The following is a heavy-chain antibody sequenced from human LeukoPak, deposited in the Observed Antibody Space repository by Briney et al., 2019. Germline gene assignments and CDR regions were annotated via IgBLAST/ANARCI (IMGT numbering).Heavy chain of an antibody. Sequence: SETLSPTCAVYGGSFSGYYWSWIRQPPGKGLEWIGEINHSGSTNYNPSLKSRVTISVDTSKNQFSLKLSSVTAADTAVYYCARGDGYSYGRVRQRTKFDPWGQGTLVTVSS. CDR1: GGSFSGYY. V-gene: IGHV4-34*01. J-gene: IGHJ5*02. CDR2: INHSGST. CDR3: ARGDGYSYGRVRQRTKFDP. D-gene: IGHD5-18*01.